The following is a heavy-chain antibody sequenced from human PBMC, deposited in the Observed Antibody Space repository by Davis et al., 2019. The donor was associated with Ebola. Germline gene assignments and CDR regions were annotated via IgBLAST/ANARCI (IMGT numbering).Heavy chain of an antibody. V-gene: IGHV3-23*01. CDR3: AKDILTGYSIPGGMDV. Sequence: PGGSLRLSCAASGFTFSSYAMSWVRQAPGTGLEWVSAISGSGGSTYYADSVKGRFTISRDNSKNTLYLQMNSLRAEDTAVYYCAKDILTGYSIPGGMDVWGKGTTVTVSS. J-gene: IGHJ6*04. CDR1: GFTFSSYA. D-gene: IGHD6-13*01. CDR2: ISGSGGST.